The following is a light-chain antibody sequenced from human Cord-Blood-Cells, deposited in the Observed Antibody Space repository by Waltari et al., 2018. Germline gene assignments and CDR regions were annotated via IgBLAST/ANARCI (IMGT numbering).Light chain of an antibody. CDR2: LGS. V-gene: IGKV2-28*01. Sequence: DIVMTQSPLSLPVTPGEPASISCRPSQSLLHSNGYNYLDWYLQKPGQSPQLLIYLGSNRASGIPDRFSGSGSGTDFTLKISRVEAEDVGFYYCMQALQTPPTFGGGTKVEIK. CDR3: MQALQTPPT. J-gene: IGKJ4*01. CDR1: QSLLHSNGYNY.